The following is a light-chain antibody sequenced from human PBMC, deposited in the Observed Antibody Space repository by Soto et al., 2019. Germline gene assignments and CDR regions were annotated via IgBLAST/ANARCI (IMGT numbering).Light chain of an antibody. Sequence: EFVLTQSPGTLSLSPGERATLSCRASQTVRNNYLAWYQQKPGQAPRLLIYDASSRATGIPDRFSGGGSGTDFNLTIRRLEPEDAAVYYCKQYGSSPITFGQGTRLEIK. CDR3: KQYGSSPIT. J-gene: IGKJ5*01. CDR1: QTVRNNY. V-gene: IGKV3-20*01. CDR2: DAS.